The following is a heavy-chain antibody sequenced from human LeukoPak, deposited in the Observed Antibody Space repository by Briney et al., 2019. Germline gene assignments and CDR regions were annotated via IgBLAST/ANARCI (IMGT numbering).Heavy chain of an antibody. CDR2: ISNSGRTI. Sequence: GGSLTHSCAASGFTFSDHYMSWIRQAPGKGLEWVSYISNSGRTIYYADSVKGRFTISRANAENSLYLQMSSLRAEDTAVYYCARVIATRPHYHYYMDVWGKGTGVPVSS. V-gene: IGHV3-11*04. D-gene: IGHD6-6*01. CDR3: ARVIATRPHYHYYMDV. CDR1: GFTFSDHY. J-gene: IGHJ6*03.